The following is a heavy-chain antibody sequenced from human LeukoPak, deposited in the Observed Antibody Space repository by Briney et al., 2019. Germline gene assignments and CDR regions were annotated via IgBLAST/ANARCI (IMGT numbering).Heavy chain of an antibody. J-gene: IGHJ4*02. CDR2: ISGSGGST. CDR1: GFTFSSYA. D-gene: IGHD1-26*01. Sequence: PGGSLRLSCAASGFTFSSYAMSWVRQAPGKGLEWVSAISGSGGSTYYADSVKGRFTISRDNSKNTLYLQMSSLRAEDTAVYYCATYSGAHHKTFDSWGQGTLVTVSS. CDR3: ATYSGAHHKTFDS. V-gene: IGHV3-23*01.